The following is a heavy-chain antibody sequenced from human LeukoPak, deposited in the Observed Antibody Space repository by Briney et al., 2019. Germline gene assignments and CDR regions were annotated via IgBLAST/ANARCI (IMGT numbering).Heavy chain of an antibody. CDR1: GFPFHTSW. CDR2: IKQDGSEK. V-gene: IGHV3-7*01. J-gene: IGHJ4*02. CDR3: ARDTDGGF. Sequence: GGSLRLSCAASGFPFHTSWMTWVRQAPGKGLEWVANIKQDGSEKYYVDSVKGRLTISRDNAKNSLYLQMNSLRAEDSAMYYCARDTDGGFWGQGTLVTVSS. D-gene: IGHD5-24*01.